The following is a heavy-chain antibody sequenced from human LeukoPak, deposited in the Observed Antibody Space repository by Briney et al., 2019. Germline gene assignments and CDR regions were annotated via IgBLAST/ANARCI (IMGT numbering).Heavy chain of an antibody. Sequence: GSLRLSCAASGFTFSDYYMSWIRQPPGKGLEWTGYIYYSGSINYNPSLNSRVTISVDTSKNQFSLRLSSVTAADTAIYYCAGAVSGRFDYWGQGTLVTVSS. CDR1: GFTFSDYY. J-gene: IGHJ4*02. CDR2: IYYSGSI. V-gene: IGHV4-59*08. D-gene: IGHD6-19*01. CDR3: AGAVSGRFDY.